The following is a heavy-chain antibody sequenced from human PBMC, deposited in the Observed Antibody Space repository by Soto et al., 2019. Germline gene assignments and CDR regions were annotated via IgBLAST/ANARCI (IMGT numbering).Heavy chain of an antibody. J-gene: IGHJ5*02. D-gene: IGHD3-10*01. CDR3: ARDGYYGSGSYYKCWFDP. CDR1: GGSISSYY. V-gene: IGHV4-59*01. CDR2: IYYSGST. Sequence: SETLSLTCTVSGGSISSYYWSWIRQPPGKGLEWIGYIYYSGSTNYNPSLKSRVTISVDTSKNQFSLKLSSVTAADTAVYYCARDGYYGSGSYYKCWFDPWGQGTLVTVSS.